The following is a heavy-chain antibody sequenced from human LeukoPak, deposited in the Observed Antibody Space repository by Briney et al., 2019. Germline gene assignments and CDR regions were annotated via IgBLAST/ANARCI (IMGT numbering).Heavy chain of an antibody. CDR3: ARDRRFTMVRGGNWFDP. V-gene: IGHV4-31*03. Sequence: SETLSLTCTVSGGSISSGGYYWSWIRQHPGKGLGWIGYIYYSGSTYYNPSLKSRVTISVDASKNQFSLKLSSVTAADTAVYYCARDRRFTMVRGGNWFDPWGQGTLVTVSS. D-gene: IGHD3-10*01. CDR2: IYYSGST. CDR1: GGSISSGGYY. J-gene: IGHJ5*02.